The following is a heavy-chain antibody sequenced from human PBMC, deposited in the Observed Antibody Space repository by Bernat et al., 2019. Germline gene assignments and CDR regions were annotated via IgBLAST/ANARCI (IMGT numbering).Heavy chain of an antibody. D-gene: IGHD1-1*01. J-gene: IGHJ4*02. Sequence: QVQLQQWGAGLLKPSETLSLTCAVYGGPFSGYYWSWFRQPPGKRLEWLGEINHSGSTNYKSSHKSRVTISVDTSKNQFSLKLSSVTAADTAMYYCARGLNHGTTDYWVEGTLVTVSS. CDR1: GGPFSGYY. V-gene: IGHV4-34*01. CDR3: ARGLNHGTTDY. CDR2: INHSGST.